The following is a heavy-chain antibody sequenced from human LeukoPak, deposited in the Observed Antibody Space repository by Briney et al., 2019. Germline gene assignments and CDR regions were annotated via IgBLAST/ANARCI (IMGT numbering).Heavy chain of an antibody. CDR2: IRSKANSYAT. Sequence: GGSLRLSCAASGFTFSGSAMHWVRQASGKGLEWVGRIRSKANSYATAYAASVKGRFTISRDDSKNTAYLQMNSLKTEDTAVYYCTSGGYCSSTSCYGENWGQGTLVTVSS. D-gene: IGHD2-2*01. J-gene: IGHJ4*02. V-gene: IGHV3-73*01. CDR1: GFTFSGSA. CDR3: TSGGYCSSTSCYGEN.